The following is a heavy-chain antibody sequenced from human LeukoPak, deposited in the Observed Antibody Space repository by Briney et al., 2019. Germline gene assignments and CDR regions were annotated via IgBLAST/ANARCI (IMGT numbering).Heavy chain of an antibody. J-gene: IGHJ4*02. CDR2: VSAGGGTT. CDR1: GFTLNSYA. Sequence: GGSLRLSCAASGFTLNSYAMNWVRQAPGKGLEWVSAVSAGGGTTYYADSVKGRFTISRDNSKNTLYLQMNSLRTEDTAVYYCAKELLGYCSSTSCYGFDYWGQGTLVTVSS. D-gene: IGHD2-2*01. CDR3: AKELLGYCSSTSCYGFDY. V-gene: IGHV3-23*01.